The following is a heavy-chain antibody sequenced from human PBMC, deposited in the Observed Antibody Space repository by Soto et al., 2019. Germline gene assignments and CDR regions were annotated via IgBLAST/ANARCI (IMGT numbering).Heavy chain of an antibody. Sequence: GASVKVSCKASGYTFASYGIRWVRQAPGQGLEWMGWISAYNGNTNYAQKLQGRVTMTTDTSTSTAYMELRSLRSDDTAVYYCARDLPRTYYYDSSGHSFDYWGRGTLVTVSS. CDR3: ARDLPRTYYYDSSGHSFDY. CDR2: ISAYNGNT. J-gene: IGHJ4*02. V-gene: IGHV1-18*01. D-gene: IGHD3-22*01. CDR1: GYTFASYG.